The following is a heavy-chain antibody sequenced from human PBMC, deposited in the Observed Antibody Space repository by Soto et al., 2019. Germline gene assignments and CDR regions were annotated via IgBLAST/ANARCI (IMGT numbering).Heavy chain of an antibody. D-gene: IGHD2-15*01. CDR2: IIPIFGIT. J-gene: IGHJ4*02. V-gene: IGHV1-69*02. CDR3: AKGRRYWNTDTCYSPLDFDS. CDR1: GGTLSSYT. Sequence: SVKVSCKASGGTLSSYTIDWVRQAPGQGLEWLGRIIPIFGITNYAQKFQGRVTISADKSTNTAYMELSSLRSEDTAIYYCAKGRRYWNTDTCYSPLDFDSRGQVALVTVSS.